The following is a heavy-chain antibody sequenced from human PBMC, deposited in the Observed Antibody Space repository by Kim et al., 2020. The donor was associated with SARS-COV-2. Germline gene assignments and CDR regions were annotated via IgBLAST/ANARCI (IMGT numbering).Heavy chain of an antibody. D-gene: IGHD3-22*01. V-gene: IGHV1-69*02. J-gene: IGHJ4*02. Sequence: YAQKFQGGVTITADKSTSTAYMELSSLRSEDTAVYYCASFYYDSSGYYPVWGQGTLVTVSS. CDR3: ASFYYDSSGYYPV.